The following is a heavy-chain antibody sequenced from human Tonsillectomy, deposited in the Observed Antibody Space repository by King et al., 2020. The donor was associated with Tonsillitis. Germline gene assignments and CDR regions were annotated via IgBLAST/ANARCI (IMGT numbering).Heavy chain of an antibody. J-gene: IGHJ4*02. Sequence: VQLVEFGGRVVQPGRSLRLSCAASGFTFSSYAIHWVRQAPGKGLEWVAVISYDGTNKYYADSVKGRFTISRDSSKNTLYLQMNSLRTEDTAVYYCARDSTYDSSGYYYGDFDYWGQGTLVTVSS. CDR1: GFTFSSYA. V-gene: IGHV3-30*04. D-gene: IGHD3-22*01. CDR2: ISYDGTNK. CDR3: ARDSTYDSSGYYYGDFDY.